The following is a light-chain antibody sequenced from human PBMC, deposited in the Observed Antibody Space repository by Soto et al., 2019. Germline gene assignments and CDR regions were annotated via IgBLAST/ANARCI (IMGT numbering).Light chain of an antibody. J-gene: IGLJ2*01. CDR2: EVS. V-gene: IGLV2-8*01. CDR3: SSYAGSKNFVV. Sequence: QSVLTQPPSASGSPGQSVTISCTGTSSDVGGYNYVSWYQQHPGKAPKLMIYEVSKRPSGVPVRFSGSKSGNTASLTVSGLQAEDEADYYCSSYAGSKNFVVFGGGTKLTVL. CDR1: SSDVGGYNY.